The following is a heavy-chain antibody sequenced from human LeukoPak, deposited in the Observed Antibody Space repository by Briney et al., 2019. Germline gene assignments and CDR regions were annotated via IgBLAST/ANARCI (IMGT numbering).Heavy chain of an antibody. V-gene: IGHV3-23*01. CDR3: AKAGPYSSSLNYYYMDV. J-gene: IGHJ6*03. CDR1: GFTFSSYA. Sequence: GGSLRLSCAASGFTFSSYAMSWVRQAPGKGLEWVSAISGSGGSTYYADSVKGRFTISRDNSKNTLYLQMNSLGAEDTAVYYCAKAGPYSSSLNYYYMDVWGKGPTVTVSS. CDR2: ISGSGGST. D-gene: IGHD6-6*01.